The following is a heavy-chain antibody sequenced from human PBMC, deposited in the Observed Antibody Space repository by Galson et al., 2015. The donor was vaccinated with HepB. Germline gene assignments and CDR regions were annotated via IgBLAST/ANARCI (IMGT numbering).Heavy chain of an antibody. J-gene: IGHJ4*02. CDR3: ARVSSIAVAGNNDY. CDR1: GFTFSSYW. V-gene: IGHV3-7*01. CDR2: IKQDGSEK. D-gene: IGHD6-19*01. Sequence: SLRLSCAASGFTFSSYWMSWVRQAPGKGLEWVANIKQDGSEKYYVDSVKGRFTISRDNAKNSLYLQMNSLRAEDTAVYYCARVSSIAVAGNNDYWGQGTLVTVSS.